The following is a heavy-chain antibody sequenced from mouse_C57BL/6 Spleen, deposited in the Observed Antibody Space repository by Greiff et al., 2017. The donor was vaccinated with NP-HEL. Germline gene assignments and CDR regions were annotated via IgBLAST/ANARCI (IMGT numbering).Heavy chain of an antibody. D-gene: IGHD1-1*01. CDR2: ILPGSGST. V-gene: IGHV1-9*01. CDR1: GYTFTGYW. J-gene: IGHJ4*01. CDR3: ARFTTVVATDYAMDY. Sequence: QVQLQQSGAELMKPGASVKLSCKATGYTFTGYWIEWVKQRPGHGLEWIGEILPGSGSTNYTEKFKGKATFTADTSSNTAYMQLSSLTTEDSAIYYCARFTTVVATDYAMDYWGQGTSVTVSS.